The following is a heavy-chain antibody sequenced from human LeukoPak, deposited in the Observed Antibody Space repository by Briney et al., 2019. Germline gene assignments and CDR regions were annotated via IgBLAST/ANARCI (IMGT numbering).Heavy chain of an antibody. CDR1: GFTFSSFW. Sequence: PGGSLRLSCAASGFTFSSFWMHWVRQVPGKGLVWVSRVNGDGSSTDYADSVKGRFTISRDNDKNSLFLQMNSLRAEDTAVYYCARSARDSEYTNMDYWGQGTLVTVSS. CDR3: ARSARDSEYTNMDY. J-gene: IGHJ4*02. D-gene: IGHD5-18*01. CDR2: VNGDGSST. V-gene: IGHV3-74*01.